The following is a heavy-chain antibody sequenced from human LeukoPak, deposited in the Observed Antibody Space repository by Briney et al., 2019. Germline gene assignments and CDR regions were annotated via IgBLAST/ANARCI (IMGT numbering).Heavy chain of an antibody. CDR3: ARGGAFCSITTCHEFDH. Sequence: ASVKVSCKTSGYTFTGSYLHWVRQVPGQGLEWMGWTNPSTGGTKSAQQFEGRVTMTRDTSNTTGYLELRNLRLDDTATYYCARGGAFCSITTCHEFDHWGQGTLVIVSS. J-gene: IGHJ4*02. V-gene: IGHV1-2*02. D-gene: IGHD2-2*01. CDR2: TNPSTGGT. CDR1: GYTFTGSY.